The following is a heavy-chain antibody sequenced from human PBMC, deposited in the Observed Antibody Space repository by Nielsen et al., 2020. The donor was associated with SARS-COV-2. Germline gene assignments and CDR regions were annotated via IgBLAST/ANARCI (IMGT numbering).Heavy chain of an antibody. CDR1: EISFRSYG. V-gene: IGHV3-30*03. CDR2: TSYDGRDK. D-gene: IGHD3-9*01. Sequence: GESMKTSCVASEISFRSYGMHWVRQAPGQVLDWVAFTSYDGRDKFYADSVRGRFIVSRDNFRNTLSLHMDSLRTEDTAVYFCARQATIYMNEVSGTDVWGQGTTVTVSS. J-gene: IGHJ6*02. CDR3: ARQATIYMNEVSGTDV.